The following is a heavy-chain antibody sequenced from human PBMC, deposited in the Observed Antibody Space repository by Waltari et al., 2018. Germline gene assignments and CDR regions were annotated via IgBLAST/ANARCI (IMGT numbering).Heavy chain of an antibody. J-gene: IGHJ4*02. CDR2: MSSSAMTM. D-gene: IGHD1-20*01. Sequence: EVQLVQSGGGLVQPGRSLRLSCEASGSTFSNFELNWVRQAPGKGLEWVSYMSSSAMTMYYADSVKGRFSISRDNAKKSLYLQMNSLRVEDTAVYYCAGGIKGYFDYWGQGTLVSVSS. CDR1: GSTFSNFE. CDR3: AGGIKGYFDY. V-gene: IGHV3-48*03.